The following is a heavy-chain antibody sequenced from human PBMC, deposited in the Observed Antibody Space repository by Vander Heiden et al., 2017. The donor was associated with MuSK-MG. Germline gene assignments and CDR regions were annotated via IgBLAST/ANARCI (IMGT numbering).Heavy chain of an antibody. V-gene: IGHV4-34*01. CDR1: GGSFSGYY. J-gene: IGHJ6*03. Sequence: QVQLQQWGAGLLKPSETLSLTCAVYGGSFSGYYGSWIRQPRGKGLEWIAEIKHSGSTNYNPSLKSRVTISVDTSKNQFSLKLSSVTAADTAVYYCARGVVGGTRGYYYMDVWGKGTTVTVSS. D-gene: IGHD3-16*01. CDR2: IKHSGST. CDR3: ARGVVGGTRGYYYMDV.